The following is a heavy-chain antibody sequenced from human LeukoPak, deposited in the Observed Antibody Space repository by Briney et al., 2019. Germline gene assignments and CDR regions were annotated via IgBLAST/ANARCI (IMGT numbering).Heavy chain of an antibody. CDR3: ARRVSWFDP. J-gene: IGHJ5*02. CDR2: INHSGST. V-gene: IGHV4-34*01. CDR1: GGSFNGYY. Sequence: KSSETLSLTCAVYGGSFNGYYWSWIRQPPGKGLEWIGEINHSGSTNYNPSLKSRVTISVDTSKNQFSLKLSSVTAADTAVYYCARRVSWFDPWGQGTLVTVSS.